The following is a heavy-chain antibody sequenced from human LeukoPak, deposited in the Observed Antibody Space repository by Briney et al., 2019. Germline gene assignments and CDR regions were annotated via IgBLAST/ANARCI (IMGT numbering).Heavy chain of an antibody. CDR2: IKSKTDGGTT. J-gene: IGHJ4*02. V-gene: IGHV3-15*01. CDR1: GFTFSNTW. D-gene: IGHD6-13*01. CDR3: TTGLRAADTY. Sequence: PGGSLRLSCAPSGFTFSNTWMSWVRQAPGKGLKWVGRIKSKTDGGTTDYAAPVKGRFTISRDDSKNTLYLQMNSLKTEDTAVYYCTTGLRAADTYWGLGTLVTVCS.